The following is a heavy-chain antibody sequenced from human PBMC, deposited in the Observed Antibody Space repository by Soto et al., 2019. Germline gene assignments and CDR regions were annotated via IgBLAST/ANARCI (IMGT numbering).Heavy chain of an antibody. CDR3: ARLEGLATISYYFDF. V-gene: IGHV4-39*01. J-gene: IGHJ4*02. CDR2: IYFRGNT. D-gene: IGHD3-9*01. Sequence: QLQLQESGPGLVKPSETLSLTCSVSGDSINSXKYYWGWIRQPPGKGLEWIGSIYFRGNTYYNPSLQNRVTISLDKSKSQFSLKLNSVTAADSAVYFCARLEGLATISYYFDFWGQGALVTVSS. CDR1: GDSINSXKYY.